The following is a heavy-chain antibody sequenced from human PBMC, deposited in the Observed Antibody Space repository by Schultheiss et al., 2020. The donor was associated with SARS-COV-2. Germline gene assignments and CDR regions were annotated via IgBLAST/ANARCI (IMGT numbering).Heavy chain of an antibody. D-gene: IGHD1-14*01. Sequence: SETLSLTCAVYGGSFGGYYWSWIRQPPGKGLEWIGEINHSGTTNYNPSLKSRVTISVETSKNQFSRKLSSVTAADTAVYYCARANHGSAGAGLYRHSKFDPWGQGTLVTVSS. J-gene: IGHJ5*02. CDR3: ARANHGSAGAGLYRHSKFDP. CDR1: GGSFGGYY. CDR2: INHSGTT. V-gene: IGHV4-34*01.